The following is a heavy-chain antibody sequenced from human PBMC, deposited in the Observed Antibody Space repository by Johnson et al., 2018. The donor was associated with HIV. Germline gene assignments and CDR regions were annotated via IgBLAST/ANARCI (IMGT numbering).Heavy chain of an antibody. J-gene: IGHJ3*02. CDR1: GFTFSNAW. Sequence: VQLVESGGGLVKPGGSLRLSCAASGFTFSNAWMSWVRPAPGKGLEWVGRIISNTDVGKTDYAAPVKGRITTSRDDSKNTRDLQMNSLKTEDTAVYYCTTRGVVVVPAANLHAFDIWGQGTMVTVSS. D-gene: IGHD2-2*01. CDR2: IISNTDVGKT. V-gene: IGHV3-15*01. CDR3: TTRGVVVVPAANLHAFDI.